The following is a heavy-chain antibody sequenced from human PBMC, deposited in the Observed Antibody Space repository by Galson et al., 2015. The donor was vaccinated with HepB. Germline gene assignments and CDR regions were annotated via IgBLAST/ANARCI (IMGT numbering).Heavy chain of an antibody. CDR2: MNPNSGNT. D-gene: IGHD6-13*01. CDR1: GYTFTSYD. V-gene: IGHV1-8*01. CDR3: ARAIIAAAGRRRTIYFDY. Sequence: SVKVSCKASGYTFTSYDINWVRQATGQGLEWMGWMNPNSGNTGYAQKFQGRVTMTRNTSISTAYMELSSLRSEDTAVYYCARAIIAAAGRRRTIYFDYWGQGTLVTVSS. J-gene: IGHJ4*02.